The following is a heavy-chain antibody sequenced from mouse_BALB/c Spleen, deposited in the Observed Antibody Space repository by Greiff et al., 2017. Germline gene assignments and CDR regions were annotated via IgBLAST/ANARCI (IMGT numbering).Heavy chain of an antibody. D-gene: IGHD1-1*01. V-gene: IGHV1-37*01. CDR1: GYSFTGYF. J-gene: IGHJ4*01. CDR2: INPYNGDT. Sequence: VQLKESGPELVKPGASVKISCKASGYSFTGYFMNWVKQSHGKSLEWIGRINPYNGDTFYNQKFKGKATLTVDKSSSTAHMELLSLTSEDSAVYYCGRDFGITTVVDYAMDYWGQGTSVTVSS. CDR3: GRDFGITTVVDYAMDY.